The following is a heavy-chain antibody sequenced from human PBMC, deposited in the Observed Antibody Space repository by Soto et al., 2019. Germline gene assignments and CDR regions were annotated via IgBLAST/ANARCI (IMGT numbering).Heavy chain of an antibody. CDR3: ARAIGYCSGGSCYGFDY. D-gene: IGHD2-15*01. CDR1: GYSFTSYW. J-gene: IGHJ4*02. Sequence: GESLKISCKGSGYSFTSYWIGWVRQMPGKGLEWMGIIYPGDSDTRYSPSFQGQVTISADKSISTAYLQWSSLKASDTAMYCCARAIGYCSGGSCYGFDYWGQGTLVTVSS. CDR2: IYPGDSDT. V-gene: IGHV5-51*01.